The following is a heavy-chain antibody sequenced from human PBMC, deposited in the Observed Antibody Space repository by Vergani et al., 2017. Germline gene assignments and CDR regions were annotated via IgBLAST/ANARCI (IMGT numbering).Heavy chain of an antibody. Sequence: EVQLVQSGAEVKKPGESLRISCKGSGYSFTSYWISWVRQMPGKGLEWMGIIYPGDSDTRYRPSFQGQVTISADKSISTAYLQWSSLKASDTAMYYCARHQYSSSSPFDYWGQGTLVTVSS. V-gene: IGHV5-51*01. J-gene: IGHJ4*02. D-gene: IGHD6-6*01. CDR3: ARHQYSSSSPFDY. CDR2: IYPGDSDT. CDR1: GYSFTSYW.